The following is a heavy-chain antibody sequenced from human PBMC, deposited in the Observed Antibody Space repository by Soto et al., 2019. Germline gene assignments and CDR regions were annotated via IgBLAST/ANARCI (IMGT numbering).Heavy chain of an antibody. J-gene: IGHJ4*02. Sequence: SETLSLTCAVSGYSISSGYYWGWVRQPPGKGLEWIGSIYHSGSTYYNLSLKSRVTISVDTSRNQFSLRLSSVTAADTAVYYCARRVIAYTGFDYWGKGTLVTVSS. CDR3: ARRVIAYTGFDY. CDR2: IYHSGST. CDR1: GYSISSGYY. D-gene: IGHD2-21*01. V-gene: IGHV4-38-2*01.